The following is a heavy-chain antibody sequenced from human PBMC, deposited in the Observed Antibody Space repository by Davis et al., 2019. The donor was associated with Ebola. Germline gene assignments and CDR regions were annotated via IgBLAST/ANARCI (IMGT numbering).Heavy chain of an antibody. D-gene: IGHD1-26*01. CDR3: AIPLVHTWERAGGDY. J-gene: IGHJ4*02. CDR2: INPSGGST. Sequence: ASVKVSCKASGYTFTSYYMHWVRQAPGQGLEWMGIINPSGGSTIYAQKFQGRVTMTRDTSTSTVYMELSSLRSEDTAVYYCAIPLVHTWERAGGDYWGQGTLVTVSS. V-gene: IGHV1-46*01. CDR1: GYTFTSYY.